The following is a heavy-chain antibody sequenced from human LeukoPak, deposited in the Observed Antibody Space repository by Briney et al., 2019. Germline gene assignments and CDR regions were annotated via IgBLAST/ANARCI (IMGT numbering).Heavy chain of an antibody. CDR1: GVTFSSYS. Sequence: PGGSLRLSCAASGVTFSSYSMNWGRQAPGKGLEGGSSISSSSSYIYYADSVKGRFTISRDNAKNSLYLQMNSLRAEDTAVYYCAREGLRFLEWSSYYFDYWGLGTLVTVSS. V-gene: IGHV3-21*01. D-gene: IGHD3-3*01. CDR3: AREGLRFLEWSSYYFDY. CDR2: ISSSSSYI. J-gene: IGHJ4*02.